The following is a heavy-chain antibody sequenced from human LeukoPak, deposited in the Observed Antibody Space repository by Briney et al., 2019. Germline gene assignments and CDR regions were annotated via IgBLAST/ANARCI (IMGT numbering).Heavy chain of an antibody. V-gene: IGHV5-51*01. CDR2: IYGGDSDT. CDR1: GFSFTGQW. J-gene: IGHJ2*01. CDR3: ARPPAAADTLSNWYFDL. D-gene: IGHD6-13*01. Sequence: GEPLTISCKGSGFSFTGQWIGWVRQLPGKGLEWMGIIYGGDSDTRYSPSFQGQVTISADKSITTAYLQWSSLKTSDTAMYYCARPPAAADTLSNWYFDLWGRGTLVTVSS.